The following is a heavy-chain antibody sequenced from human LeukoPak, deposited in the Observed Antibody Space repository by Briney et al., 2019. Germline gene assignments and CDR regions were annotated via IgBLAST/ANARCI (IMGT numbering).Heavy chain of an antibody. CDR1: GFTFNISA. CDR2: ISASGSGT. J-gene: IGHJ3*01. V-gene: IGHV3-23*01. Sequence: PGRSLRLSCGASGFTFNISAINWVSQAPGKGLEWVSSISASGSGTFYADSVKGRFAISRDNSRNMVFLLMNTLRAEDTAIYYCAKVTTDCSSTSCFLPYAFDFWGQGTMVAVSS. D-gene: IGHD2-2*01. CDR3: AKVTTDCSSTSCFLPYAFDF.